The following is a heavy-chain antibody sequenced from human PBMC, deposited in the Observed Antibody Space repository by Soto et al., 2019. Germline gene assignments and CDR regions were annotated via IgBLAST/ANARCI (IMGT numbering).Heavy chain of an antibody. V-gene: IGHV1-46*01. J-gene: IGHJ5*02. CDR1: GYTFTTSY. CDR3: ARESPTYCGGDCYFSWFDP. CDR2: INPSGGST. D-gene: IGHD2-21*02. Sequence: ASVKVSCKASGYTFTTSYMHWVRQAPGQGLEWMGIINPSGGSTSYAQKFQGRVTMTRDTSTSTVYMKLSSLRSEDTAVYYCARESPTYCGGDCYFSWFDPWGQGTLVTVSS.